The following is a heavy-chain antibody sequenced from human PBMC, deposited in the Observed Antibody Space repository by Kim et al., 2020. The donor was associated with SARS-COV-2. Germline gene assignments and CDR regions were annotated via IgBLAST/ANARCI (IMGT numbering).Heavy chain of an antibody. D-gene: IGHD3-16*01. Sequence: GGSLRLSCSPSGFTFNAYAMHWVRQAPGKGLEWVAGIRYDESSKDYADSVKGRFTVSRDNFKNTLYLQMNSLRVEDTAKYYCARCPADYQALDV. V-gene: IGHV3-33*08. CDR1: GFTFNAYA. CDR3: ARCPADYQALDV. CDR2: IRYDESSK. J-gene: IGHJ3*01.